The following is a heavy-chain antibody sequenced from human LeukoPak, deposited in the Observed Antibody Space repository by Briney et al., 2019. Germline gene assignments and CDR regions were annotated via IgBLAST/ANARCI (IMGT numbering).Heavy chain of an antibody. V-gene: IGHV4-4*07. J-gene: IGHJ4*02. CDR3: ATIAVAGTIGDY. D-gene: IGHD6-19*01. CDR2: IYTSGST. CDR1: GASISSYY. Sequence: KPSETLSLTCTVSGASISSYYWSWIRQPAGKGLEWTGRIYTSGSTNYNPSLKSRVTISVDKSKNQFSLKLSSVTAADTAVYYCATIAVAGTIGDYWGQGTLVTVSS.